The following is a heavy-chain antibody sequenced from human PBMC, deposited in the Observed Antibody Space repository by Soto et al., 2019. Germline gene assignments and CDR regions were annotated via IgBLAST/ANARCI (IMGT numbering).Heavy chain of an antibody. D-gene: IGHD4-17*01. CDR3: ARRTDYGDYSDAFDV. CDR1: GDTISSSDFY. CDR2: IFYSGST. Sequence: QLQLQESGPGLVKPSETLSLTCTASGDTISSSDFYWGWIRQPPGRGLEWIGNIFYSGSTYYNPSLESRVTISVDTSRNQFSLKLSSVTAADTAVYYCARRTDYGDYSDAFDVWGHGSMVTVSS. J-gene: IGHJ3*01. V-gene: IGHV4-39*01.